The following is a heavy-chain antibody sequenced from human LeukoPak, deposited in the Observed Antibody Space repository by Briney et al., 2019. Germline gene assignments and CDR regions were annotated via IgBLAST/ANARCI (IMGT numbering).Heavy chain of an antibody. V-gene: IGHV1-18*01. J-gene: IGHJ4*02. CDR2: ISAYNGNT. Sequence: GASVKVSCKASGYIFTSYGISWVRQAPGQGLEWMGWISAYNGNTNYAQKLQGRVTMTTDTSTSTAYMELRSLRSDDTAVYYCARAYPTTTVVTEGDDYWGQGTLVTVSS. CDR3: ARAYPTTTVVTEGDDY. CDR1: GYIFTSYG. D-gene: IGHD4-23*01.